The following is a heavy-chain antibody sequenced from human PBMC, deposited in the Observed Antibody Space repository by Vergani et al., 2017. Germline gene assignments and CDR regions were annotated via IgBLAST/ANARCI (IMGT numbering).Heavy chain of an antibody. V-gene: IGHV4-34*01. CDR3: AREHGVYGKAYVDV. D-gene: IGHD5/OR15-5a*01. Sequence: QVQLQQWGAGLLKPSETLSLTCAVYGGSFSGYYWSWIRQPPGKGLEWIGAINHSGSTNYNPSLKSRVTISVDTSKNQFSLKLSSVTAADTAVYYCAREHGVYGKAYVDVWGKESTVTVSS. CDR1: GGSFSGYY. CDR2: INHSGST. J-gene: IGHJ6*03.